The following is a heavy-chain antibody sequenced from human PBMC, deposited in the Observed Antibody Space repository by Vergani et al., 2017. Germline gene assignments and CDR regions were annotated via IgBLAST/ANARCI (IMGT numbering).Heavy chain of an antibody. V-gene: IGHV3-23*01. D-gene: IGHD2-2*01. Sequence: EVQLLESGGGLVQPGGSLRLSCAASGFTFSSYAMSWVRQAPGKGLEWVSAISGSGGSTYYADTVKGRFTISRDNSKNTLYLQMNSLRAEDTAEYYCAKDQKGYCSSTSCHYGMDVWGQGTTVTVSS. CDR2: ISGSGGST. CDR3: AKDQKGYCSSTSCHYGMDV. J-gene: IGHJ6*02. CDR1: GFTFSSYA.